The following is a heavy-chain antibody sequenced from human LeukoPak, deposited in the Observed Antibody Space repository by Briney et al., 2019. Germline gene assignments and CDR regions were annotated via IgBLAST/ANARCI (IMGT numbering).Heavy chain of an antibody. Sequence: PSETLSLTCTVSGCSISSSSYYWGWIRPPPGKGREGSGSIYSSGRTYYYTSLKSRVSIFVDTSTNQFSLRMRSVTAAHTARYYCARWGSREQQLDAFVIWGQGTKGTVS. CDR1: GCSISSSSYY. CDR3: ARWGSREQQLDAFVI. D-gene: IGHD6-13*01. V-gene: IGHV4-39*01. CDR2: IYSSGRT. J-gene: IGHJ3*02.